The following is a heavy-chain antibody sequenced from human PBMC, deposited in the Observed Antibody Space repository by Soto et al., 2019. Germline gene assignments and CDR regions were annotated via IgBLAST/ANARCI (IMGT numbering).Heavy chain of an antibody. D-gene: IGHD6-6*01. J-gene: IGHJ5*02. CDR3: AMDIRSIWTKNWFDP. Sequence: PGGSLRLSCAASGDHFSSNAMSWMRQAPGKGLEWVSAISAGGGATSYSDSVKGRFTISRDNSKNTLYLQMNTLRAEDTAVYFCAMDIRSIWTKNWFDPWGQGTLVTVSS. CDR1: GDHFSSNA. V-gene: IGHV3-23*01. CDR2: ISAGGGAT.